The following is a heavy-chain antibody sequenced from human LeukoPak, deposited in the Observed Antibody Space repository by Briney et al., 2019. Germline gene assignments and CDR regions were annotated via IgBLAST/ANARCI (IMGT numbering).Heavy chain of an antibody. D-gene: IGHD2-2*01. CDR1: GFTFSSYG. V-gene: IGHV3-33*01. J-gene: IGHJ4*02. CDR2: IWYDGSNK. Sequence: GGSLRLSCAASGFTFSSYGMHWVRQAPGKGLEWVAVIWYDGSNKYYADSVKGRFTISRDNSKNTLYLQMNSLRAEDTAVYCCARGRLRGSTSDYFDYWGQGTLVTVSS. CDR3: ARGRLRGSTSDYFDY.